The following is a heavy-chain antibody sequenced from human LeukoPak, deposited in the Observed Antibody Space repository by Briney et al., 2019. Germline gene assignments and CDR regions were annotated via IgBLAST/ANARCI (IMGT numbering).Heavy chain of an antibody. Sequence: SETLSLTCTVSGGSISSGDYYSRGIRQPPGKGLEWIGYIYQSGNTYYNPSLKSRHTISIDTPGNQFSLKLRSVTAADTAVYYCARGGTRITIVGVVINDFDYWGQGTLVTVSS. CDR3: ARGGTRITIVGVVINDFDY. D-gene: IGHD3-3*01. CDR1: GGSISSGDYY. J-gene: IGHJ4*02. V-gene: IGHV4-30-4*08. CDR2: IYQSGNT.